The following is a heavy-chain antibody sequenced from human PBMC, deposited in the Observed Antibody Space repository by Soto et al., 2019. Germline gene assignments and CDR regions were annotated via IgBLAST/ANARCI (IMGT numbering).Heavy chain of an antibody. J-gene: IGHJ4*02. D-gene: IGHD6-13*01. CDR3: ASIAAPGTTHFDF. CDR1: GGSLFSSSYY. CDR2: IYYSGNT. V-gene: IGHV4-39*01. Sequence: SETLSLTCTVSGGSLFSSSYYFFCIRQSPGKGLEWIGNIYYSGNTFYNPSLKSRVTISVDTSKNQIYLHLSAVTAADTAIFYCASIAAPGTTHFDFWGQGTLVTVSS.